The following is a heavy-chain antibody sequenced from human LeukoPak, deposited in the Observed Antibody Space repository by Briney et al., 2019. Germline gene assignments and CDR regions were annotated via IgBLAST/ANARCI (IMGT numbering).Heavy chain of an antibody. CDR2: ISGSGGST. D-gene: IGHD2-2*01. J-gene: IGHJ4*01. Sequence: GGSLRLSCAASAFSFTSYAVSWVRQAPGKGLEWVSGISGSGGSTYYADSVKGRFTISRDNSKNTLYLQMNSLRAEDTAVYYCASRGSTTGFFDYWGQRTLVTVSS. CDR3: ASRGSTTGFFDY. CDR1: AFSFTSYA. V-gene: IGHV3-23*01.